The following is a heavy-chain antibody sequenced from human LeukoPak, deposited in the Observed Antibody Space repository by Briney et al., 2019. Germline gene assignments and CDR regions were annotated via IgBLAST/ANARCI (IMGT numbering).Heavy chain of an antibody. CDR1: GGSINRSNYY. CDR2: IFYSGST. CDR3: ARPASSGWYPYDY. J-gene: IGHJ4*02. Sequence: SETLSLTCTVSGGSINRSNYYWGWIHQPPGKGLEWIGSIFYSGSTYYNPSLKSRVTISVDTSKNQFSLKLNSVTAADTAVYYCARPASSGWYPYDYWGQGTLVTVSS. V-gene: IGHV4-39*01. D-gene: IGHD6-19*01.